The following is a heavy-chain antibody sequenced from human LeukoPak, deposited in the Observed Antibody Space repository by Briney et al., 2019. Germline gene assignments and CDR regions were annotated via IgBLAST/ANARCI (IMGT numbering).Heavy chain of an antibody. D-gene: IGHD6-19*01. CDR3: ARDTGYSSGWFGYYYYYYMDV. CDR1: GFTFSTYT. CDR2: IKQDGSEK. J-gene: IGHJ6*03. Sequence: GGSLRLSCAASGFTFSTYTMNWVRQAPGKGLEWVANIKQDGSEKYYVDSVKGRFTISRDNAKNSLYLQMNSLRAEDTAVYYCARDTGYSSGWFGYYYYYYMDVWGKGTTVTISS. V-gene: IGHV3-7*01.